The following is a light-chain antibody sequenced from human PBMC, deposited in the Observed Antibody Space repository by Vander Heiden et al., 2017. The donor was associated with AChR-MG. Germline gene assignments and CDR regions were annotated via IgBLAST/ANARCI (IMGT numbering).Light chain of an antibody. CDR3: SSYTSSSTLV. CDR2: EVS. CDR1: SMDVGGYNY. J-gene: IGLJ2*01. V-gene: IGLV2-14*01. Sequence: QSALTQPASVSGSPGQSITFSCTGTSMDVGGYNYVSWYQQHPGKAPKLMIYEVSSRPSGVSNRFSGSKSGNTASLTISGLQAEDEADYYCSSYTSSSTLVFGGGTKLTVL.